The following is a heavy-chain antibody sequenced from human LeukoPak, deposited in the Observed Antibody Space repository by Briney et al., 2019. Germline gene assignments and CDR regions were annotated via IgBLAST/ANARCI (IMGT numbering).Heavy chain of an antibody. CDR2: IYSGGST. CDR1: GFTVSSNY. Sequence: GGSLRLSCAASGFTVSSNYMSWVRQAPGKGLEWVLVIYSGGSTYYADSVKGRFTISRDNSKNTLYLQMNSLRAEDTAVYYCARENAVAAKETYYYMDVWGKGTTVTISS. D-gene: IGHD6-19*01. J-gene: IGHJ6*03. V-gene: IGHV3-66*01. CDR3: ARENAVAAKETYYYMDV.